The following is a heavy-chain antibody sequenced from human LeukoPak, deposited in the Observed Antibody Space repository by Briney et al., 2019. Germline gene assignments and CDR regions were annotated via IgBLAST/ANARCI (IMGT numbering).Heavy chain of an antibody. CDR3: ARDAAYSSGPDY. CDR1: VGTFSSYT. V-gene: IGHV1-69*04. CDR2: IIPILGIA. Sequence: ATVSLSCKASVGTFSSYTISWVRQAPGQGLECMVRIIPILGIANYAQKFQGRVTITADKSTSPAYMELSSLRSEDTAVYYCARDAAYSSGPDYWGQGTLVTVSS. J-gene: IGHJ4*02. D-gene: IGHD6-19*01.